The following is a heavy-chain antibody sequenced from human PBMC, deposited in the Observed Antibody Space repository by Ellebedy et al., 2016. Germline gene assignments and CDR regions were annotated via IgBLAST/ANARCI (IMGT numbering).Heavy chain of an antibody. J-gene: IGHJ4*02. CDR2: IYYSGST. V-gene: IGHV4-39*01. CDR3: ARTRSRWGFDY. Sequence: SETLSLTXTVSGGSISSSSYYWGWIRQPPGKGLEWIGSIYYSGSTYYNPSLKSRVTISVDTSKNQFSLKLSSVTAADTAVYYCARTRSRWGFDYWGQGTLVTVSS. CDR1: GGSISSSSYY. D-gene: IGHD6-13*01.